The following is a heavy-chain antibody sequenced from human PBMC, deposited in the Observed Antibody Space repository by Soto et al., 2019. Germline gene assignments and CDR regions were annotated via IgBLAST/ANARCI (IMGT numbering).Heavy chain of an antibody. CDR1: GGSISSGDYY. Sequence: PSETLSLTCTVSGGSISSGDYYWSWIRQPPGKGLEWIGYIYYSGSTNYNPSLKSRVTISVDTSKNQFSLKLSSVTAADTAVYYCARGGAAAGNWKVESFDPWGQGTLVTSPQ. CDR3: ARGGAAAGNWKVESFDP. D-gene: IGHD6-13*01. CDR2: IYYSGST. J-gene: IGHJ5*02. V-gene: IGHV4-30-4*01.